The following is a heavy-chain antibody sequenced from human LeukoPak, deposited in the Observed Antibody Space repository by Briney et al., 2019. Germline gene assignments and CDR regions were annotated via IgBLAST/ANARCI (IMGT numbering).Heavy chain of an antibody. CDR2: IYYSGST. CDR1: GGSISRSSYY. V-gene: IGHV4-39*01. Sequence: SETLSLTCTVSGGSISRSSYYWGWIRQPPGKGLEWIGNIYYSGSTYYNPSLKSRVTISVDTSKNQFSLKLSSVTAADTAVYYCARLPPPKYYGSGSYAVDWGQGTLVTVSS. D-gene: IGHD3-10*01. J-gene: IGHJ4*02. CDR3: ARLPPPKYYGSGSYAVD.